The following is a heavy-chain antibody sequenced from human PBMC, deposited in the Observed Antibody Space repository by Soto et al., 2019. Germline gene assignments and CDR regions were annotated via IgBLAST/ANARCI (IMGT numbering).Heavy chain of an antibody. CDR1: GGSFRWYY. V-gene: IGHV4-34*01. CDR3: ARVRKYYYGMDV. J-gene: IGHJ6*02. Sequence: SETLSPTCAVYGGSFRWYYWSWIRQPPGKGLEWIGEINHSGSTNYNPSLKSRVTISVDTSKNQFSLKLSSVTAADTAVYYCARVRKYYYGMDVWGQGTTVTVSS. CDR2: INHSGST.